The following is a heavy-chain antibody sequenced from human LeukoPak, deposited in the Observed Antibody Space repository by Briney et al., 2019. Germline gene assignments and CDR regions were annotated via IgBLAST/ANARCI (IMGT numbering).Heavy chain of an antibody. CDR1: GFTFSTYS. J-gene: IGHJ4*02. Sequence: GGSLRLSCAASGFTFSTYSMNWVRQAPGKGLEWVSYIGRSSSPIYYADSVKGRFTISRDNAKNSLYLQMNGLRAEDTAVYYCARGPSSQFRTDYWGQGTLVTVSS. D-gene: IGHD2-2*01. V-gene: IGHV3-48*01. CDR2: IGRSSSPI. CDR3: ARGPSSQFRTDY.